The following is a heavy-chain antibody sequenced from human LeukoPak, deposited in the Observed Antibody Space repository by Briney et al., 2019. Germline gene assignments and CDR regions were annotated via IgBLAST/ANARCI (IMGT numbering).Heavy chain of an antibody. J-gene: IGHJ4*02. CDR1: GFTFSTYA. V-gene: IGHV3-23*01. D-gene: IGHD6-13*01. Sequence: GGSLRLSCAASGFTFSTYAMTWVRQAPGKGLEWVSTINNSGAGTYHADSVKGRVTISRDNSKDTLYLQMNSLRAEDTAVYYCAKYSSTWDEDYWGQGTLVTVSS. CDR3: AKYSSTWDEDY. CDR2: INNSGAGT.